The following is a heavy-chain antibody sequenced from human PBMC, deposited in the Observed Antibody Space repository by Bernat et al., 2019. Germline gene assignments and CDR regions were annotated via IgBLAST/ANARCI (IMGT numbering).Heavy chain of an antibody. CDR2: IYYSGST. V-gene: IGHV4-39*01. CDR3: ARRGFSSGWYPPIIDY. D-gene: IGHD6-19*01. J-gene: IGHJ4*02. CDR1: GGSISSSSYY. Sequence: QLQLQESGPGLVKPSETLSLTCTVSGGSISSSSYYWGWIRQPPGKGLEWIGSIYYSGSTYYNPSLKSRVTISVDPSKNQFSLKLSSVTAADTAVYYCARRGFSSGWYPPIIDYWGQGTLVTVSS.